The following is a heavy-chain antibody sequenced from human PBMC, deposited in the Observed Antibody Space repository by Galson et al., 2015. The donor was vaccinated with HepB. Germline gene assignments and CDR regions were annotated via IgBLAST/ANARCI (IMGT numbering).Heavy chain of an antibody. D-gene: IGHD3-9*01. CDR2: IYWDNDQ. J-gene: IGHJ5*01. V-gene: IGHV2-5*02. Sequence: PALVKPTQTLTLTCTLSGFSLTSSGVGVAWIRQPPGKALEWLALIYWDNDQRYSPSLKSRLTITKDTSHDQVVLTMTNMDPLDTGTYFCAHTSELTRPGAFDSWGQGTLVAVSS. CDR3: AHTSELTRPGAFDS. CDR1: GFSLTSSGVG.